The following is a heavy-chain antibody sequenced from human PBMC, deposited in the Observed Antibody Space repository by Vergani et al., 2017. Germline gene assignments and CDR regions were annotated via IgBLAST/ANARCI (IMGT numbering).Heavy chain of an antibody. Sequence: QVQLVQSGAEVKKPGSSVKVSCKASGGTFSSYAISWVRQAPGQGLEWMGGIIPIFGTANYAQKFQGRVTITADESTSTAYMELSSLRSEDTAVYYCARNNRDCSSTSCYVYYFDYWGQGTLVTVSS. CDR2: IIPIFGTA. D-gene: IGHD2-2*01. CDR3: ARNNRDCSSTSCYVYYFDY. J-gene: IGHJ4*02. V-gene: IGHV1-69*01. CDR1: GGTFSSYA.